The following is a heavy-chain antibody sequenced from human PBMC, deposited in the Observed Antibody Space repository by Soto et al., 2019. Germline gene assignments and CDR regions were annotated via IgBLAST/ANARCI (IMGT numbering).Heavy chain of an antibody. Sequence: QVQLVESGGGVVQPGRSLRLSCAASGFTFSSYGMHWVRQAPGKGLEWVAVIWYDGSNKYYADSVKGRFTISRDNSKNTLYLQMNSPRAEDTAVYYCARDFGEPAAPSALWYFDLWGRGTLVTVSS. V-gene: IGHV3-33*01. CDR3: ARDFGEPAAPSALWYFDL. D-gene: IGHD2-2*01. CDR1: GFTFSSYG. CDR2: IWYDGSNK. J-gene: IGHJ2*01.